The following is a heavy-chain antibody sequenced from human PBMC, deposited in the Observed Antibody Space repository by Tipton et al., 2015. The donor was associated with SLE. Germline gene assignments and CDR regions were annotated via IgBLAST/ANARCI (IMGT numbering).Heavy chain of an antibody. D-gene: IGHD2-15*01. V-gene: IGHV3-30*04. CDR1: GFAFRTYA. Sequence: SLRLSCEASGFAFRTYAMYWVRQAPGKGLEWLTLISYDGSHKDYTDSVKGRFTISRDNSKSMVYLQMNSLRTEDTAVYYCARERAYCSGSNCYSTYFDNWGQGTLVTVSS. J-gene: IGHJ4*02. CDR2: ISYDGSHK. CDR3: ARERAYCSGSNCYSTYFDN.